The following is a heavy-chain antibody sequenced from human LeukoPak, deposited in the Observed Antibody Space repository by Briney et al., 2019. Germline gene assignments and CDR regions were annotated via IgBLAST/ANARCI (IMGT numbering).Heavy chain of an antibody. D-gene: IGHD6-6*01. Sequence: PGGSLRLSCAVSGFTFSSYWMSWVRQAPGKGLEWVANIKQDGSEEVYVDSVKGRFTISRDNAKNSLFLQMNTLRAEDTAVYYCARDPYSSTWSYGMDVWGQGTTVTGSS. V-gene: IGHV3-7*05. CDR1: GFTFSSYW. CDR3: ARDPYSSTWSYGMDV. J-gene: IGHJ6*02. CDR2: IKQDGSEE.